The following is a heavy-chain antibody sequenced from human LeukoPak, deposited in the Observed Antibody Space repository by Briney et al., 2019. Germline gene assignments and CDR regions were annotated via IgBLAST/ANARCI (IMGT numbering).Heavy chain of an antibody. D-gene: IGHD3-22*01. V-gene: IGHV4-31*03. J-gene: IGHJ4*02. Sequence: SQTLSLTCTLSGRSIDSCGYYWSWIRQHPAKGLEWIEYIYYSGSTYYNPSLKSRVTISVDTSKNQFSLKLSSVTAADTAVYYCARGSYYDSSGYYYTDYWGQGTLVTVSS. CDR2: IYYSGST. CDR3: ARGSYYDSSGYYYTDY. CDR1: GRSIDSCGYY.